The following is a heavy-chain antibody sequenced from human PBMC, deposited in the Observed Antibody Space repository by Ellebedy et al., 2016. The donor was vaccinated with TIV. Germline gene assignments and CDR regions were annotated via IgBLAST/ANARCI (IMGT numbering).Heavy chain of an antibody. Sequence: PGGSLRLSCAASGFTFSSYGMHWVRQAPGKGLEWVAVIWYDGSNKYYADSVKGRFTISRDNSKNTLYLQMNSLRAEDTAVYYCARDAGGDCYASNSCAYYYGMDVWGQGTTVTVSS. J-gene: IGHJ6*02. CDR2: IWYDGSNK. CDR1: GFTFSSYG. D-gene: IGHD2-21*02. CDR3: ARDAGGDCYASNSCAYYYGMDV. V-gene: IGHV3-33*08.